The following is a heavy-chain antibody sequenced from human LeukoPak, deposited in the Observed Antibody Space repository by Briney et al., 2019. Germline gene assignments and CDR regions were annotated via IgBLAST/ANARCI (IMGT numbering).Heavy chain of an antibody. J-gene: IGHJ4*02. CDR3: ASFVVYYGSGSYLY. CDR2: MNPNSGNT. CDR1: GGTFSSYA. V-gene: IGHV1-8*02. Sequence: ASVKVSCKASGGTFSSYAINWVRQATGQGLEWMGWMNPNSGNTGYAQKFQGRVTMTRNTSISTAYMELSSLRSEDTAVYYCASFVVYYGSGSYLYWGQGTLVTVSS. D-gene: IGHD3-10*01.